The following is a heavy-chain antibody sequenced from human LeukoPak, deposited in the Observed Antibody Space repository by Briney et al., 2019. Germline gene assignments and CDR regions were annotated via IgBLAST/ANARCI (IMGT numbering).Heavy chain of an antibody. CDR1: GFTFSTYA. D-gene: IGHD6-13*01. V-gene: IGHV3-23*01. CDR2: INSNGDEI. J-gene: IGHJ4*02. Sequence: GGSLRLSCAASGFTFSTYAMTWVRQAPGKGLEWVSGINSNGDEIYYADSVRGRFTISRDNSKNTLFLQMDSLRAEDTAVYYCAKALGSSWYYFDCWGQGTLVTVSS. CDR3: AKALGSSWYYFDC.